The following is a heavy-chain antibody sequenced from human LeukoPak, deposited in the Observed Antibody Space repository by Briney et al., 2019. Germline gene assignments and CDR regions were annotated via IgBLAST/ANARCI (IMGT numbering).Heavy chain of an antibody. D-gene: IGHD3-16*01. J-gene: IGHJ6*02. CDR1: GFTFGDYA. Sequence: GGSLRLSCTASGFTFGDYAMSWVRQAPGRGLELVGFIRSKAYGGTTEYAASVKGRFTISRDDSKSIAYLQMNSLKTEDTAVYYCSRFGRGEDYYYYGMDVWGQGTTVTVSS. V-gene: IGHV3-49*04. CDR3: SRFGRGEDYYYYGMDV. CDR2: IRSKAYGGTT.